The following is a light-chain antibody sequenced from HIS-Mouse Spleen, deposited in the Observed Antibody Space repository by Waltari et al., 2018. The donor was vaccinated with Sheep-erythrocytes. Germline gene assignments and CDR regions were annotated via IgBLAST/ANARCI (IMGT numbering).Light chain of an antibody. CDR3: MQALQTPRT. V-gene: IGKV2-28*01. CDR2: LGS. Sequence: DIVMTQSPLSLPVTPREPASISCRSSQSLLHSNGYNYLDWYLQKPGQSPQLLIYLGSNRASGVPDRFSGSGSGTDFTLKISRVEAEDVGVYYCMQALQTPRTFGQGPSWRSN. CDR1: QSLLHSNGYNY. J-gene: IGKJ2*01.